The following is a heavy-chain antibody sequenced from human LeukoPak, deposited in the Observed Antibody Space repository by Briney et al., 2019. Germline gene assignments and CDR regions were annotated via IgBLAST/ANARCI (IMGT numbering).Heavy chain of an antibody. Sequence: GGSLRLSCAASGFTFSDYYMNWVRQAPGKGLEWVSSISSSSTIYYADSVKGRFTISRDNAKNSLYLQMNSLRAEDTAVYYCAKVAVVLNYFDYWGQGNLVTVSS. V-gene: IGHV3-69-1*01. D-gene: IGHD3-22*01. CDR3: AKVAVVLNYFDY. CDR2: ISSSSTI. J-gene: IGHJ4*02. CDR1: GFTFSDYY.